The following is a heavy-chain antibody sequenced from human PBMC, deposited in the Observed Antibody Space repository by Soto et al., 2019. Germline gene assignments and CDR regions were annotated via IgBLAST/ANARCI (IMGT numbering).Heavy chain of an antibody. V-gene: IGHV4-39*01. CDR3: GKVLIGATRHTDVDS. Sequence: QVQLQESGPGLLKPLETLSLTCTGSGVSLNSGNSYWVWIRQSPGKGLAWIASIYYDESTYYNPSLKSRVTISTDNPKNQFSLTLKSVTAAGTAVYYCGKVLIGATRHTDVDSWGQGALVTVSS. D-gene: IGHD2-15*01. CDR1: GVSLNSGNSY. CDR2: IYYDEST. J-gene: IGHJ4*02.